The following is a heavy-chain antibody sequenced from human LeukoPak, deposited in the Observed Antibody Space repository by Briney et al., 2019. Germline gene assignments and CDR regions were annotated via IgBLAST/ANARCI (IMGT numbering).Heavy chain of an antibody. Sequence: GRSLRLSCATSGFIFSSYGMYWVRQAPGKGLEWVAVIWHDGSAEFYADSAKGRFTVSRDDSRNTVYLQMNSLRAEDTALYYCAKDNRGGWSGYFDYWGQGILVTVSS. V-gene: IGHV3-33*06. D-gene: IGHD6-19*01. J-gene: IGHJ4*02. CDR3: AKDNRGGWSGYFDY. CDR2: IWHDGSAE. CDR1: GFIFSSYG.